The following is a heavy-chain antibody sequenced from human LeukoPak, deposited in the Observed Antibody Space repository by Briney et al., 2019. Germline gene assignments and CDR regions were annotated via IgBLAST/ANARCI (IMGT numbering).Heavy chain of an antibody. J-gene: IGHJ6*04. CDR1: GFTFSSYA. V-gene: IGHV3-23*01. CDR2: ISGDKTST. D-gene: IGHD6-13*01. Sequence: PGGSLRLSCAASGFTFSSYAMSWVRQAPGKGLEWVSGISGDKTSTYYADSVKGRFTISRDNSKKTLYLQMNSLRAEDTAVYYCAKTAPDIATAAYYYYGMDVSGKGTTVTVSS. CDR3: AKTAPDIATAAYYYYGMDV.